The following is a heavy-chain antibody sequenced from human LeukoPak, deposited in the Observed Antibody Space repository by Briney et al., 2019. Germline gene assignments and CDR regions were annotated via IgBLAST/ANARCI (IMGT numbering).Heavy chain of an antibody. CDR2: INHSGRT. CDR1: GGSFSGYY. Sequence: PSETLSLTCAVYGGSFSGYYWSWIRQPPGKGLEWIGEINHSGRTNYNPSLKSRVTISVDTSKNQFSLKLSSVTAADTAVYYCARAIRYFGYYYYYMDVWGKGTTVTNSS. J-gene: IGHJ6*03. D-gene: IGHD3-9*01. CDR3: ARAIRYFGYYYYYMDV. V-gene: IGHV4-34*01.